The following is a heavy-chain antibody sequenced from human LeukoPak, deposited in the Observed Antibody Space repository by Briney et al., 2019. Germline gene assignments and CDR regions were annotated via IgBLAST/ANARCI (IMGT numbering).Heavy chain of an antibody. Sequence: GASVKVSCKASGYTFTGYYMHWVRQAPGQGLEWLGWINPNSGGTNYAQKLQGRITMTTDTSTSTAYMELRSLRSDDTAVYYCAGDSGAGDFDYWGQGTLVTVSS. CDR1: GYTFTGYY. D-gene: IGHD1-26*01. V-gene: IGHV1-2*02. CDR2: INPNSGGT. CDR3: AGDSGAGDFDY. J-gene: IGHJ4*02.